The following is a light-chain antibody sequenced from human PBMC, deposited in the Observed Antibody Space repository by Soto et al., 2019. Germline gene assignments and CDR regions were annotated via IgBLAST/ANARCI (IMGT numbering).Light chain of an antibody. V-gene: IGKV3-11*01. Sequence: EIVLTQSPSTLSSFAGDRVTLSCRASQYINSGLAWYQQKPGQAPRLLIYATSRRPTGVPARFSGSGSGTDFTLTSSDVQPEDVALYCCHQCRSWPRTFGQGTKVDIK. J-gene: IGKJ1*01. CDR1: QYINSG. CDR3: HQCRSWPRT. CDR2: ATS.